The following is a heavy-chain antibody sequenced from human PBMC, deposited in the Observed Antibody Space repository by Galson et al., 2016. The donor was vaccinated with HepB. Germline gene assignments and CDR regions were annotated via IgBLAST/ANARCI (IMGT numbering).Heavy chain of an antibody. V-gene: IGHV6-1*01. D-gene: IGHD4-23*01. Sequence: CAISGDSVSSNSAAWNWIRQSPSRGLEWLGRTYYRSKWYNDYAPSVKSRININPDTSKNQFSLQLNSVTPEDAAVYYCARTNSKTYGGGNLDYWGQGTLVTVSS. CDR2: TYYRSKWYN. CDR3: ARTNSKTYGGGNLDY. J-gene: IGHJ4*01. CDR1: GDSVSSNSAA.